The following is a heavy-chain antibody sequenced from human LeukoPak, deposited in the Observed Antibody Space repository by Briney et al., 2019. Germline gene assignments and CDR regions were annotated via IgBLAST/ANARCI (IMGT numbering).Heavy chain of an antibody. V-gene: IGHV1-3*01. J-gene: IGHJ4*02. Sequence: GASVKVSCKASGFTFTNYAMQWVRQAPGQRLEWMGWINAGNGRTRYSQRFQGRVTITRDTSATTAYMEVTSLRSEDTAVYYCARGIWTRTVSSYYLDYWGQGTLVTVSS. CDR2: INAGNGRT. CDR3: ARGIWTRTVSSYYLDY. D-gene: IGHD3/OR15-3a*01. CDR1: GFTFTNYA.